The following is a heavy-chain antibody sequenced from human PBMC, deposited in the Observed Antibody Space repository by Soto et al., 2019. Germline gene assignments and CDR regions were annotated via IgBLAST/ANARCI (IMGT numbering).Heavy chain of an antibody. V-gene: IGHV1-69*13. CDR2: SIPIFGTA. CDR1: GGTFNNYP. J-gene: IGHJ6*02. CDR3: ARGRGYSGDDHYYYFDMDV. Sequence: SVKVSCKASGGTFNNYPITWVRQAPGEGLEWMGGSIPIFGTANYAQKFQGRVTISVDESTSTAYMELSSLRSEDTAVYYCARGRGYSGDDHYYYFDMDVWGQGATVTVSS. D-gene: IGHD5-12*01.